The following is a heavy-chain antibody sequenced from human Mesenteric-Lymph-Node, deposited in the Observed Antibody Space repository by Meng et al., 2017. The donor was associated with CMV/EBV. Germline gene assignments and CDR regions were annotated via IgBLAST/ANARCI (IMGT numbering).Heavy chain of an antibody. D-gene: IGHD4-11*01. J-gene: IGHJ6*02. Sequence: GESLKISCAASGFTVSSNYMSWVRQAPGKGLEWVSFITSGSSYIYYADSVKGRFASSRDNAKNSLFLQMNSLRAEDTAVYYCARGTVNGDYYYGLDVWGQGTTVTVSS. CDR3: ARGTVNGDYYYGLDV. CDR1: GFTVSSNY. CDR2: ITSGSSYI. V-gene: IGHV3-21*01.